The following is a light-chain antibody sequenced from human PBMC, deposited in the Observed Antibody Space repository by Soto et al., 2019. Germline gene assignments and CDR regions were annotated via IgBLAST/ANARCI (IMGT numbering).Light chain of an antibody. CDR2: EVS. Sequence: QSALTQPASVSGSPGQSITISCTGTSSDVGGYNYVSWFQQHPGKAPKLKIYEVSNRPSGVSNRFSGSKSGYTASLTISELQAEDEADYSCTSFTSSSTWVFGGGTK. CDR3: TSFTSSSTWV. CDR1: SSDVGGYNY. V-gene: IGLV2-14*03. J-gene: IGLJ3*02.